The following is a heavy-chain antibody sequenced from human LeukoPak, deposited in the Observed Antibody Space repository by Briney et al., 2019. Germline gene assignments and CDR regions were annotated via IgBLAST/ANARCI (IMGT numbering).Heavy chain of an antibody. J-gene: IGHJ6*02. CDR2: INHSGST. Sequence: PSETLSLTCAVYGGSFSGYYWSWIRQPPGKGLEWIGEINHSGSTNYNPSLKSRVTISVDTSKNQFSLKLSSVTAADTAVYYCTRVQAAASLNYYYYYGMDVWGQGTTVTVSS. CDR1: GGSFSGYY. V-gene: IGHV4-34*01. D-gene: IGHD6-13*01. CDR3: TRVQAAASLNYYYYYGMDV.